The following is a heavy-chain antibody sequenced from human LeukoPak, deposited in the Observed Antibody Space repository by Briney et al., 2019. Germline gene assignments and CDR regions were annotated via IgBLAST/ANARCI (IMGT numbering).Heavy chain of an antibody. CDR1: GGSISSYY. Sequence: SETLSLTCTVSGGSISSYYWSWIRQPPGKGLEWIGYIYYSGSTNYNPSLKSRVTISVDTSKNQFSLKLSSVTAADTAVYYRAREDVNSPNYYYGMDVWGQGTTVTVSS. J-gene: IGHJ6*02. CDR3: AREDVNSPNYYYGMDV. V-gene: IGHV4-59*12. D-gene: IGHD4-23*01. CDR2: IYYSGST.